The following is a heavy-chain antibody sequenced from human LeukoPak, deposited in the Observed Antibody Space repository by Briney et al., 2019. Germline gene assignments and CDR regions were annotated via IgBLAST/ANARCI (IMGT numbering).Heavy chain of an antibody. CDR1: GFTFRDYY. J-gene: IGHJ6*03. CDR2: IRSTGSST. Sequence: GGSLRLSCTASGFTFRDYYVTWIRQAPGKGLEWVSYIRSTGSSTAYADSVKGRFAISRDNAKNSLYLQMNSLGPEDTAVYYCARDPYSGNYGNYYYYYMDVWGKGTTVTISS. D-gene: IGHD1-26*01. V-gene: IGHV3-11*04. CDR3: ARDPYSGNYGNYYYYYMDV.